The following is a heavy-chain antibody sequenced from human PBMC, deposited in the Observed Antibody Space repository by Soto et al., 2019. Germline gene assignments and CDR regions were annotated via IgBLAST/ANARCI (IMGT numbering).Heavy chain of an antibody. CDR2: IYYRGNT. CDR3: SRHSKKTGDFDYYYGMDV. J-gene: IGHJ6*02. CDR1: GGSMSPYY. Sequence: SETLSLTCPVFGGSMSPYYWNWIRQSPGKGLEWIANIYYRGNTNYNPSLESRVTISIDTSKNQFSLKLNSLAAADTAVYYFSRHSKKTGDFDYYYGMDVWGQGTTVTVSS. D-gene: IGHD7-27*01. V-gene: IGHV4-59*08.